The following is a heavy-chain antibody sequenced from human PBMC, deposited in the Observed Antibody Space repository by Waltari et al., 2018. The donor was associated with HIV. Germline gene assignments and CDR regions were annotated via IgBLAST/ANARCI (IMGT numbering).Heavy chain of an antibody. Sequence: QVQLQESGPGLVKPSETLSLTCTVSGGSISSNNWTWIRQPPGKGLEWIGFVSDSGSTNYNPYTPSLKSRVIILVDTSKNQLSLRLSSVTTADTAIYYCARAGNHYDSRRYYQPFYYFDLWGRGTLVTVSS. D-gene: IGHD3-22*01. CDR1: GGSISSNN. V-gene: IGHV4-59*01. J-gene: IGHJ2*01. CDR3: ARAGNHYDSRRYYQPFYYFDL. CDR2: VSDSGST.